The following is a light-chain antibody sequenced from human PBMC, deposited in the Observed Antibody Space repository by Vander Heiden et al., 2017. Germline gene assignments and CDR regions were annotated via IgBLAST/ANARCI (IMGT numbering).Light chain of an antibody. V-gene: IGKV3-20*01. CDR3: QQYGSSPLT. CDR2: DAS. J-gene: IGKJ4*01. CDR1: QSVSSSY. Sequence: VVLPPSPGTLSLSPGERATLSCRASQSVSSSYLAWYQQKPGQAPRLLIYDASSRATGIPDRFSGSGSGTDFTLTISGLELEDFAMYYCQQYGSSPLTFGGGTKVDIK.